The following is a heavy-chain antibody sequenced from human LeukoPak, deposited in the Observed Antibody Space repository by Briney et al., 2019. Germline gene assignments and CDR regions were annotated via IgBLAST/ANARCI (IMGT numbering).Heavy chain of an antibody. CDR1: GYTFTGYG. CDR3: VRGSRPVYNRLTCKRYFDY. Sequence: ASVKVSCKASGYTFTGYGISWVRQAPGQGLEWMGWISAYNGNTNYAQKLQGRVTMTTDTSTSTAYMELRSLRSDDTAVYYCVRGSRPVYNRLTCKRYFDYWGQGTLLTVSS. J-gene: IGHJ4*02. CDR2: ISAYNGNT. D-gene: IGHD3-9*01. V-gene: IGHV1-18*01.